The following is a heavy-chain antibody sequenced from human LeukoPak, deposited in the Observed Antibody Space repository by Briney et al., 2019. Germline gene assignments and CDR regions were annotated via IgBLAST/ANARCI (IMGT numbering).Heavy chain of an antibody. V-gene: IGHV3-23*01. D-gene: IGHD6-19*01. CDR3: AKAGSGWYGDSPSES. J-gene: IGHJ5*02. CDR1: GFXFRNYA. CDR2: ITGSAHIT. Sequence: PGGSLRLSCAASGFXFRNYAISWVRQAPGKGLEWVSGITGSAHITYHAGSVKGRFTISRDNSNNTLYLQMNSLRAEDTAVYYCAKAGSGWYGDSPSESWGQGILVTVSS.